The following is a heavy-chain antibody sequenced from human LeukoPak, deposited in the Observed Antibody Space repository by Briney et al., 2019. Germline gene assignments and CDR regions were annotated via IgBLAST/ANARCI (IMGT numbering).Heavy chain of an antibody. V-gene: IGHV3-7*05. CDR3: AREQYGGKDY. CDR2: IKEDGSEK. CDR1: GITFSNYW. J-gene: IGHJ4*02. Sequence: GGSLRLSCEASGITFSNYWMSLVRQDPGKGMEWVANIKEDGSEKYYVDSVKGRFTISRDNAKNSVYLQMNSLRAEDTAVYYCAREQYGGKDYWGQGNLVTVSS. D-gene: IGHD4-23*01.